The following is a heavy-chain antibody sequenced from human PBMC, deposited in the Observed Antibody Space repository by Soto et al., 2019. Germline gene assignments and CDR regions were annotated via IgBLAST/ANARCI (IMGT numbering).Heavy chain of an antibody. CDR1: GGSFSGYY. Sequence: QVQLQQWGAGLLKSSETLSLTCAVYGGSFSGYYWSWIRQPPGKGLEWIGEINYSGSTNYNPSLKSRVTISVDSPKNQLFLKLSSVTAADAAVYYCARTYGSGSRGTLDIWGQGTMVTVSS. J-gene: IGHJ3*02. CDR2: INYSGST. D-gene: IGHD3-10*01. V-gene: IGHV4-34*01. CDR3: ARTYGSGSRGTLDI.